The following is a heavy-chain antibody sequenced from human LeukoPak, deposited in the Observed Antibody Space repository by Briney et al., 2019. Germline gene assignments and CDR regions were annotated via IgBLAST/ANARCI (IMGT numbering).Heavy chain of an antibody. V-gene: IGHV3-74*03. D-gene: IGHD6-13*01. CDR2: ISNDASIT. Sequence: PGGSLRLSCAASGFAFSGAWIHWVRRVPGKGLAWVSGISNDASITEYTGSVKGRFTISRDNDKKTVYLQMNSLRVEDTAMYYCTRGPFTAPGIADYWGQGTLVTVSS. CDR1: GFAFSGAW. CDR3: TRGPFTAPGIADY. J-gene: IGHJ4*02.